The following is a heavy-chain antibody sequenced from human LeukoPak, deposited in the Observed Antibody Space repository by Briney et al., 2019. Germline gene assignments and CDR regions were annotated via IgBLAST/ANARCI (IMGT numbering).Heavy chain of an antibody. CDR2: IIPIFGTA. CDR3: ARRGLGGDGFDY. J-gene: IGHJ4*02. V-gene: IGHV1-69*06. CDR1: GYAFRSYD. Sequence: SVKVSCKASGYAFRSYDINWVRQAPGQGLEWMGGIIPIFGTANYAQKFQGRVTITADKSTSTAYMELSSLRSEDTAVYYCARRGLGGDGFDYWGQGTLVTVSS. D-gene: IGHD3-16*01.